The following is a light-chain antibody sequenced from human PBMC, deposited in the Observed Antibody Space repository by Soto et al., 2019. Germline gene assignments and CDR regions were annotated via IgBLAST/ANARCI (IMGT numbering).Light chain of an antibody. V-gene: IGKV3-15*01. CDR1: QSISNY. CDR2: GVS. Sequence: EIVMTQSPPTLSVSPGEGVTLSCKASQSISNYLAWYQHKPGQAPGLLINGVSIRATGVPARFSGSGSGEDFTLTISSVQSEDFAVYYCQQYLNWPWTFGQGTKVEIK. CDR3: QQYLNWPWT. J-gene: IGKJ1*01.